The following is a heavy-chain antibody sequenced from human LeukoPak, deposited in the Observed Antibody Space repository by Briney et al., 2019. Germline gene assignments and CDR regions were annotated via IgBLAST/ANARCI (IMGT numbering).Heavy chain of an antibody. CDR1: GFTFDDYA. Sequence: PGRSLRLSCAASGFTFDDYAMHWVRQAPGKGLEWVSGISWNSGSIGYADSVKGRFTISRDNAKNSLYLQMNSLRAEDTALYYCAKDMKRINYDILTGYYYYYGMDVWGQGTTVTVSS. CDR3: AKDMKRINYDILTGYYYYYGMDV. V-gene: IGHV3-9*01. D-gene: IGHD3-9*01. CDR2: ISWNSGSI. J-gene: IGHJ6*02.